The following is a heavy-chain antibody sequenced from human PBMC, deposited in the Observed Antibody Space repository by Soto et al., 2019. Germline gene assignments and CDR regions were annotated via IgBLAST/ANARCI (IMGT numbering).Heavy chain of an antibody. V-gene: IGHV4-59*01. Sequence: SETLSLTCTVSGGSISSYYWSWIRQPPGKGLEWIGYIYYSGSTNYNPSLKSRVTISVDTAKNQFSLQLSSVTAADTAVYDCARDGPESIAARPGSYYYMDVWGKGTTVTVSS. J-gene: IGHJ6*03. D-gene: IGHD6-6*01. CDR1: GGSISSYY. CDR2: IYYSGST. CDR3: ARDGPESIAARPGSYYYMDV.